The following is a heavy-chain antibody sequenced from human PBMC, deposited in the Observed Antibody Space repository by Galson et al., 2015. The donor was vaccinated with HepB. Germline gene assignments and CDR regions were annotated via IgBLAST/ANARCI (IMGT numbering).Heavy chain of an antibody. CDR2: INPSGGST. Sequence: SVKVSCKASGYTFTSYYMHWVRQAPGQGLEWMGIINPSGGSTSYAQKFQGRVTMTRDTSTSTVYMELSSLRSEDTAVYYCARDKARPYYYYYYGMDVWGQGTTVTVSS. J-gene: IGHJ6*02. CDR1: GYTFTSYY. V-gene: IGHV1-46*01. CDR3: ARDKARPYYYYYYGMDV. D-gene: IGHD6-6*01.